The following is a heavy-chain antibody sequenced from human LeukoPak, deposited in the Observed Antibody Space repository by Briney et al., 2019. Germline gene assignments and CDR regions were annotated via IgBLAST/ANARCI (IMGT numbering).Heavy chain of an antibody. CDR3: AKETEGSSSGYSPFDY. V-gene: IGHV3-23*01. CDR2: ISGSGGST. Sequence: GGSLRLSCAASGFTFSTYAMSWVRQAPGKGLEWVSRISGSGGSTYYADSVKGRFTISRDNSKNTLYLQMNSLRAEDTAAYYCAKETEGSSSGYSPFDYWGQGTLVTVSS. J-gene: IGHJ4*02. CDR1: GFTFSTYA. D-gene: IGHD3-22*01.